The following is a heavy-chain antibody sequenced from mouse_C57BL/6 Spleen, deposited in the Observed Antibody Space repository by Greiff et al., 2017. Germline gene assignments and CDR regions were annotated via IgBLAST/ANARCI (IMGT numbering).Heavy chain of an antibody. CDR1: GYSFTDYN. CDR2: INPNYGTT. V-gene: IGHV1-39*01. Sequence: EVQLQESGPELVKPGASVKISCKASGYSFTDYNMNWVKQSNGKSLEWIGVINPNYGTTSYNQKFKGKATLTVDQSSSTAYMQLSSLTSEDSAVYYCARHGSSPDDWYFDVWGTGTTVTVSS. J-gene: IGHJ1*03. D-gene: IGHD1-1*01. CDR3: ARHGSSPDDWYFDV.